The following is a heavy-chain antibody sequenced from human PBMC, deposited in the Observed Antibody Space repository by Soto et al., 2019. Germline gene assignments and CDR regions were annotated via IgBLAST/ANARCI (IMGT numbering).Heavy chain of an antibody. J-gene: IGHJ6*02. CDR1: GYSISSGYY. CDR2: IYHSGST. V-gene: IGHV4-38-2*01. Sequence: PSETLSLTCAASGYSISSGYYCGWIRQPPGKGLEWIGSIYHSGSTYYNPSLKSRVTISIDTSKNQFSLKLSSVTASDTAVYYCASYSSNCMDVWGQATKVTVSS. CDR3: ASYSSNCMDV. D-gene: IGHD6-13*01.